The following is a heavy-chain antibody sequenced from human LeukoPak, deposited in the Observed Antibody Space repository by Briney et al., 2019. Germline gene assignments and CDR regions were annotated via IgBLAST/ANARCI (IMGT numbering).Heavy chain of an antibody. V-gene: IGHV4-34*01. J-gene: IGHJ4*02. D-gene: IGHD3-9*01. CDR1: GGSFSGYY. Sequence: KPSETLSLACAVYGGSFSGYYWSWIRQPPGKGLEWIGEINHSGSTNYNPSLKSRVTISVDTSKNQFSLKLSSVTAADTAVYYCARGPDFDWFDYWGQGTLVTVSS. CDR2: INHSGST. CDR3: ARGPDFDWFDY.